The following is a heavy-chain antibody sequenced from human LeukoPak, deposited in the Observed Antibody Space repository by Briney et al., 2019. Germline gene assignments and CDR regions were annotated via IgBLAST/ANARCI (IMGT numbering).Heavy chain of an antibody. D-gene: IGHD1-26*01. V-gene: IGHV3-53*01. CDR2: IYSGGTT. J-gene: IGHJ5*02. Sequence: PGGSLRLSCAASGFTVSSNYMSWVRQAPGKGLEWVSVIYSGGTTYYADSVKGRFTISRDNSKNTLYLQMNSLRAEDTAVYYCARAPYSGSYYWFDPWGQGTLVTVSS. CDR3: ARAPYSGSYYWFDP. CDR1: GFTVSSNY.